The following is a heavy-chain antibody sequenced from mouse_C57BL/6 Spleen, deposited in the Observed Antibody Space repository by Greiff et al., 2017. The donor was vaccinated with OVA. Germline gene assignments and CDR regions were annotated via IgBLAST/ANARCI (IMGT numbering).Heavy chain of an antibody. V-gene: IGHV1-52*01. CDR3: ARCPLYYGSSYGYFDY. Sequence: QVQLQQPEAELVRPGSSVKLSCKASGYTFTSYWMHWVKQRPIQGLEWIGNIDPSDSETHYNQKFKDKATLTVDKSSSTAYMQLSSLTSEDSAVYYCARCPLYYGSSYGYFDYWGQGTTLTVSS. CDR2: IDPSDSET. D-gene: IGHD1-1*01. CDR1: GYTFTSYW. J-gene: IGHJ2*01.